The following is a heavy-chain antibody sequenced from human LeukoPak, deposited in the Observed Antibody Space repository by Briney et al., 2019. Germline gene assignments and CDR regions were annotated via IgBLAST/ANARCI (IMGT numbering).Heavy chain of an antibody. CDR3: ARRRYSGSYYRGWFDP. V-gene: IGHV4-34*01. CDR2: INHSGST. Sequence: SETLSLTCAVYGGSFSGYYWSWIRQPPGKGLEWIGEINHSGSTNYNPSLKSRVTISVDTSKNQFSLKLSSVTAADTAVYYCARRRYSGSYYRGWFDPWGQGTLVTVSS. CDR1: GGSFSGYY. D-gene: IGHD1-26*01. J-gene: IGHJ5*02.